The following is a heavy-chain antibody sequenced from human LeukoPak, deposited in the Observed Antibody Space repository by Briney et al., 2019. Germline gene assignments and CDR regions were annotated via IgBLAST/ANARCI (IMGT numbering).Heavy chain of an antibody. CDR2: IYYSGST. CDR1: GGSISSGDYY. CDR3: ASIDVSSIVVPHGD. V-gene: IGHV4-30-4*08. J-gene: IGHJ4*02. Sequence: SETLSLTCTVSGGSISSGDYYWSWIRQPPGKGLEWIGYIYYSGSTYYNPSLKSRVTISVDTSKNQFSLKLSSVTAADTAVYYCASIDVSSIVVPHGDWGQGTLVTVSS. D-gene: IGHD3-22*01.